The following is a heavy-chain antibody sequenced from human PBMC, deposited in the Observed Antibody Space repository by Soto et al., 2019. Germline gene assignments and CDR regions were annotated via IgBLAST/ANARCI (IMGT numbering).Heavy chain of an antibody. CDR2: INPNSGGT. CDR3: ARAQYSTSRWGPNYYGMDV. CDR1: GYTFTGYY. J-gene: IGHJ6*02. V-gene: IGHV1-2*04. D-gene: IGHD6-6*01. Sequence: ASVKVSCKASGYTFTGYYMHWVRQAPGQGLEWMGWINPNSGGTNYAQKFQGWVTMTRDTSISTAYMELRRLNSDDTAVYYWARAQYSTSRWGPNYYGMDVWGQGTTVTVSS.